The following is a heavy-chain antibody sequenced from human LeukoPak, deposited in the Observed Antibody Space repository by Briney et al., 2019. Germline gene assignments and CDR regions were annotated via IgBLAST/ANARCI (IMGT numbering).Heavy chain of an antibody. CDR3: ARHQETYYYDSSGKNAFDI. Sequence: SETLSLTFTVSGGSIGSYYWSWIRQPPGKGREWIGYIYTSGSTNYNPSLNNRVTKSVDTSKTQFSLKLSSVTAAATAVYYCARHQETYYYDSSGKNAFDIWGQVTMVTVSS. J-gene: IGHJ3*02. CDR2: IYTSGST. CDR1: GGSIGSYY. V-gene: IGHV4-4*09. D-gene: IGHD3-22*01.